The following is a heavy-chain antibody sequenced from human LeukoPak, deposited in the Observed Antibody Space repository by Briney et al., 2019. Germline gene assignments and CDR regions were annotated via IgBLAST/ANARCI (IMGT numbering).Heavy chain of an antibody. V-gene: IGHV4-30-2*01. Sequence: SETLSLTCAVSGGSISSGGYYWSWIRQPPGKGLEWIGYIYHSGSTYYNPSLKSRVTISVDRSKNQFSLKLSSVTAADTAVYYCARGRHLSLGHLEWHRQPQNWFDPWGQGTLVTVSS. CDR3: ARGRHLSLGHLEWHRQPQNWFDP. CDR2: IYHSGST. CDR1: GGSISSGGYY. D-gene: IGHD3-3*01. J-gene: IGHJ5*02.